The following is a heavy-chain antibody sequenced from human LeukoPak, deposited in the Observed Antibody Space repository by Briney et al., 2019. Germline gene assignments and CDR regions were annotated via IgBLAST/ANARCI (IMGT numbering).Heavy chain of an antibody. Sequence: PSETLSLTCTVSGGSIDSSDYYWGWVRQPPGKGLEWIGCFYNSGSTYFNPSLKSRVTIFADTPKNQFSLELKSATAADTAVYYCARRKRPGDYFDFWGQGILVTVSS. CDR3: ARRKRPGDYFDF. D-gene: IGHD1-1*01. CDR2: FYNSGST. CDR1: GGSIDSSDYY. J-gene: IGHJ4*02. V-gene: IGHV4-39*01.